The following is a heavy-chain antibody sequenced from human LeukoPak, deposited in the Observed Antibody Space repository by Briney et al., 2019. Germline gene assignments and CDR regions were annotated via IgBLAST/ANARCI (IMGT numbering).Heavy chain of an antibody. V-gene: IGHV3-30-3*01. J-gene: IGHJ4*02. Sequence: GRSLRLSCAASGFTFSSYAMHWVRQAPGKGLEWVAVISYDGSNKYYADSVKGRFTISRDNSKNTLYLQMNNLRAEDTAVYYCASQMGLVATIYRHFDYWGQGTLVTVSS. D-gene: IGHD5-24*01. CDR2: ISYDGSNK. CDR1: GFTFSSYA. CDR3: ASQMGLVATIYRHFDY.